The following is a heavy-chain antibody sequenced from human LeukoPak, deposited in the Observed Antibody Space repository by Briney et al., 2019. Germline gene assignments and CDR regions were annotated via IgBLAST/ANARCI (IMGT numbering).Heavy chain of an antibody. CDR1: GFTVSSNY. CDR3: ARDLGSGFLQFDY. D-gene: IGHD6-19*01. CDR2: ISSGGGT. V-gene: IGHV3-66*01. Sequence: GGSLRLSCAASGFTVSSNYMSWVRQAPGKGLEWGSVISSGGGTYYADSVKGRFTISRDNSKNTLYLQINSLRAEGTAVYYCARDLGSGFLQFDYWGQGTLVTVSS. J-gene: IGHJ4*02.